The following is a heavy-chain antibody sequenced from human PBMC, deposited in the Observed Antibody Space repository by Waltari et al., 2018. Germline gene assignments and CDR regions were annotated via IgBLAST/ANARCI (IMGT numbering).Heavy chain of an antibody. CDR2: IRYDGSNK. V-gene: IGHV3-30*02. D-gene: IGHD3-9*01. CDR1: GFTFSSYG. Sequence: QVQLVESGGGVVQPGGSLRLSCAASGFTFSSYGMHWVRQAPGKGLEWVAFIRYDGSNKYYADSVKGRFTISRDNSKNTLYLQMNSLRAEDTAVYYCAKTPGWDILTGDFDYWGQGTLVTVSS. CDR3: AKTPGWDILTGDFDY. J-gene: IGHJ4*02.